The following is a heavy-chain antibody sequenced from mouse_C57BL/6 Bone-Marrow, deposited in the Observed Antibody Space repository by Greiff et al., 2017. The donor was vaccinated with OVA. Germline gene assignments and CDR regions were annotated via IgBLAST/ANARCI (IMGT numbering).Heavy chain of an antibody. J-gene: IGHJ2*01. CDR2: ISSGGSYT. CDR3: ARHYYGSNY. D-gene: IGHD1-1*01. V-gene: IGHV5-6*02. Sequence: DVKLVESGGDLVKPGGSLKLSCAASGFTFSSYGMSWVRHTPDKRLEWVATISSGGSYTYYPDSVKGRFTISRDNAKNTLYLKMSSLKSEDTAMYYCARHYYGSNYWGQGTTLTVSS. CDR1: GFTFSSYG.